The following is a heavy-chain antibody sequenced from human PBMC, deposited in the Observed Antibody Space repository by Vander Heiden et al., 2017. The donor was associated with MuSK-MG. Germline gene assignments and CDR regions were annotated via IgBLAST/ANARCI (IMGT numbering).Heavy chain of an antibody. D-gene: IGHD5-12*01. CDR3: ARDLTNGYAIDY. Sequence: QVQLVESGGGVVQPGRSLRLSCAASGFTSSNHEMHWVRQAPGKGLEWMAFISFDGSREGYADAVKGRFTISRDNSKKKLYLQMISLRAEDTALYYCARDLTNGYAIDYWGQGTLVTVSS. V-gene: IGHV3-30*04. J-gene: IGHJ4*02. CDR2: ISFDGSRE. CDR1: GFTSSNHE.